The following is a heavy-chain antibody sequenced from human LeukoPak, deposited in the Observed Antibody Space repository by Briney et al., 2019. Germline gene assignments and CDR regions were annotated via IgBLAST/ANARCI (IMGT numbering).Heavy chain of an antibody. CDR2: ISAYNGNT. D-gene: IGHD6-19*01. Sequence: GASVKVSCTASGYTFTSYGINWVRQAPRQGLEWVGWISAYNGNTNYAQKLQGRVTMTTDTSTSTAYLELRSLRSDDTAVYYCARGLMRYSSAPSDYWGQGTLVTVSS. J-gene: IGHJ4*02. CDR3: ARGLMRYSSAPSDY. V-gene: IGHV1-18*01. CDR1: GYTFTSYG.